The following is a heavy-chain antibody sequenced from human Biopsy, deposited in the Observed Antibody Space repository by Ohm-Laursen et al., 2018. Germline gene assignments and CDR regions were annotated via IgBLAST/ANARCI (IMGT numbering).Heavy chain of an antibody. CDR1: GGTFSNYA. CDR3: AIPFQYYDDWGGYPPFDH. Sequence: GSSVKVSCKASGGTFSNYAISWVRQAPGEGLEWMGWIIPVAGLVNYAPKFQGRVSITADKSTTTAYMELSNLKSEDTAVYYCAIPFQYYDDWGGYPPFDHWGQGTLVTVSS. J-gene: IGHJ4*02. CDR2: IIPVAGLV. D-gene: IGHD3-3*01. V-gene: IGHV1-69*04.